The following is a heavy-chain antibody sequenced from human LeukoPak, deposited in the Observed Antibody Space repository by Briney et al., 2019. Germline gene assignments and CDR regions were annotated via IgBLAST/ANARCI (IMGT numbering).Heavy chain of an antibody. Sequence: GGSLRLSCAASGFAFSRYEMNWVRQAPGKGLEWVSYISSSGSTIYYADSVKGRFTISRDNAKNSLYLQMNSLRAEDTAVYYCARLIVVVPPDVWGKGTTVTVSS. D-gene: IGHD3-22*01. CDR2: ISSSGSTI. CDR1: GFAFSRYE. V-gene: IGHV3-48*03. CDR3: ARLIVVVPPDV. J-gene: IGHJ6*04.